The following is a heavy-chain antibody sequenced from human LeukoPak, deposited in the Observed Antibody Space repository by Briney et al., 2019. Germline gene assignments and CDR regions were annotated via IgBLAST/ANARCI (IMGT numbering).Heavy chain of an antibody. D-gene: IGHD2-2*01. CDR3: ARDPVAPVVPAAKAFDI. V-gene: IGHV1-69*13. J-gene: IGHJ3*02. Sequence: GASVKVSCKPSGYIFTTYAIHWVRQAPGQGLEWMGGIIPIFGTANYAQKFQGRVTITADESTSTAYMELSSLRSEDTAVYYCARDPVAPVVPAAKAFDIWGQGTMVTVSS. CDR2: IIPIFGTA. CDR1: GYIFTTYA.